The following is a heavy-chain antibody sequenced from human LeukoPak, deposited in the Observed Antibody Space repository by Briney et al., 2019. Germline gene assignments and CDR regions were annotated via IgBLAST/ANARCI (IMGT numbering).Heavy chain of an antibody. Sequence: GGSLRLSCAASGFTFSTYIMSWVRQAPGKGLEWVANIKQDGSEKYCVDSVKGRFTISRDNAKNSLYLQMNSLRAEDTAVYYCASPLRDADTSVYRPPRYWGQGTLVTVSS. V-gene: IGHV3-7*05. J-gene: IGHJ4*02. D-gene: IGHD4-17*01. CDR1: GFTFSTYI. CDR2: IKQDGSEK. CDR3: ASPLRDADTSVYRPPRY.